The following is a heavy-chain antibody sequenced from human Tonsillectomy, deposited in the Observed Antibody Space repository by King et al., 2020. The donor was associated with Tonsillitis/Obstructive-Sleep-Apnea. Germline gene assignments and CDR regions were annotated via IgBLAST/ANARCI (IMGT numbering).Heavy chain of an antibody. Sequence: HVQLVESGAEVRKPGSSVKVSCKASGGTFSNYVFSWVRQAPGQGLEWMGGIIPILGAANYAQTFQGRLTITADKSTTTTYMELSSLTSDDTAVYYCARRGGSHGAEYFQHWGQGTLVTVSS. J-gene: IGHJ1*01. CDR3: ARRGGSHGAEYFQH. CDR1: GGTFSNYV. CDR2: IIPILGAA. V-gene: IGHV1-69*06. D-gene: IGHD3-16*01.